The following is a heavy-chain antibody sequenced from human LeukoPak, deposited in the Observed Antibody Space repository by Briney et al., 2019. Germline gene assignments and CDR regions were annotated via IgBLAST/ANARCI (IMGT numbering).Heavy chain of an antibody. CDR2: ITSGGDYI. CDR1: GFTFNTFN. CDR3: ARGHYDVLAASYKWTPDY. V-gene: IGHV3-21*01. J-gene: IGHJ4*02. Sequence: GGSLRLSCAASGFTFNTFNMNWVRQAPGKGLEWVSSITSGGDYIYHADSVKGRFTTSRDNAKNSLSLQLNSLRVEDTAVYYCARGHYDVLAASYKWTPDYWGQGTLVAVSS. D-gene: IGHD3-9*01.